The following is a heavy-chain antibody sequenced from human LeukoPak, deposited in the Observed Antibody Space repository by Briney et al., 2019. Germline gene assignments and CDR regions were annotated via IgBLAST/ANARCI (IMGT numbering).Heavy chain of an antibody. V-gene: IGHV3-15*01. D-gene: IGHD4-23*01. CDR2: IKSKTDGGTI. CDR1: GFTFSNAW. CDR3: TTLSYGGTFDY. J-gene: IGHJ4*02. Sequence: GSLRLSCAASGFTFSNAWMSWVRQAPGKGLEWVGRIKSKTDGGTIDYAAPVKGRFTISRDDSKNTLYLQMNSLKTEDTAVYYCTTLSYGGTFDYWGQGTLVTVSS.